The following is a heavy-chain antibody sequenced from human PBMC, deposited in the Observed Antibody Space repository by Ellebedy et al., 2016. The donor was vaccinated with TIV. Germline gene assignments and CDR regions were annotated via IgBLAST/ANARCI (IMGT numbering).Heavy chain of an antibody. V-gene: IGHV5-51*01. CDR2: IYPGDSDT. J-gene: IGHJ3*02. Sequence: GESLKISCKGSGYSFTSYWIGWVRQMPGKGLEWMGIIYPGDSDTRYSPSFQGQVTISADKSISTAYLQWSSLKASDTAMYYCAGHSAGSGSYFNDAFDIWGQGTMVTVSS. CDR3: AGHSAGSGSYFNDAFDI. D-gene: IGHD1-26*01. CDR1: GYSFTSYW.